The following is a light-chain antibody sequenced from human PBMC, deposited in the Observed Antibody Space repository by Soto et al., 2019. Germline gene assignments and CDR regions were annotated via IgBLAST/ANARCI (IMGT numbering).Light chain of an antibody. CDR2: SNN. V-gene: IGLV1-44*01. Sequence: QSVLTQPPSASGTPGQRVSISCSGNSSNIGSNTVNWYHQLPGTAPTLLIKSNNQRPSGIPDRFSGSKSGTSASLAISGLQSEDEADYYCSPWDDSLNGWVFGRGTKLTVL. J-gene: IGLJ3*02. CDR3: SPWDDSLNGWV. CDR1: SSNIGSNT.